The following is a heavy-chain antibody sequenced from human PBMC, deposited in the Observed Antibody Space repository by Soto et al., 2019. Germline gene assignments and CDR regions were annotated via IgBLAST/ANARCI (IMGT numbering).Heavy chain of an antibody. CDR2: IWYDGSNK. Sequence: GGSLRLSCSASGFTFSSYGMHWVRQAPGKGLEWVAVIWYDGSNKYYADSVKGRFTISRDNSKNTLYLQMNSLRAEDTAVYYCARLLKSESYSYWFDPWGQGTLVTVSS. V-gene: IGHV3-33*01. CDR1: GFTFSSYG. J-gene: IGHJ5*02. CDR3: ARLLKSESYSYWFDP. D-gene: IGHD1-26*01.